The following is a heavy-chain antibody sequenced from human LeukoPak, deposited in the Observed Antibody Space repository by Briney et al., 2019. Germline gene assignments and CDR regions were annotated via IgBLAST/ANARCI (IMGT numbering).Heavy chain of an antibody. V-gene: IGHV3-21*01. CDR1: GFTFSSYS. CDR3: ARVIGDYAPDY. D-gene: IGHD4-17*01. Sequence: GGSLRLSCAASGFTFSSYSMNWVRQAPGKGLEWVSSISSSSSYIYYADSVKGRFTISRDNAKNSLYLRMNSLRAEDTAVYYCARVIGDYAPDYWGQGTLVTVSS. CDR2: ISSSSSYI. J-gene: IGHJ4*02.